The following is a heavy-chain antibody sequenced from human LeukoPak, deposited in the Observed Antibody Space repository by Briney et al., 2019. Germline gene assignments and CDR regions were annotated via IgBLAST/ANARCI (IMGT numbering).Heavy chain of an antibody. J-gene: IGHJ4*02. CDR3: AKVSSGWFDY. V-gene: IGHV3-23*01. D-gene: IGHD6-19*01. Sequence: GGSLRLSCAASGFTFSNCAMSWVRHAPGKGLEWVSAVSDGGDTTYYADSVKGRFTISRDNSKNTLYLQMNSLRAEDTAVYYCAKVSSGWFDYWGQGTLVTVSS. CDR1: GFTFSNCA. CDR2: VSDGGDTT.